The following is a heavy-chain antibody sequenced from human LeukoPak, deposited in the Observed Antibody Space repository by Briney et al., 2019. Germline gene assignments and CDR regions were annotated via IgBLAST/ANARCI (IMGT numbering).Heavy chain of an antibody. CDR1: GYTFTSYA. CDR2: INAGNGNT. J-gene: IGHJ6*02. D-gene: IGHD2-2*01. CDR3: ARVPYCSSTSCYGSRYYYYGMDV. Sequence: ASVKVSCKASGYTFTSYAMHWVRLAPGQRLEWMGWINAGNGNTKYSQKFQGRVTITRDTSASTAYMELSSLRSEDTAVYYCARVPYCSSTSCYGSRYYYYGMDVWGQGTTVTVSS. V-gene: IGHV1-3*01.